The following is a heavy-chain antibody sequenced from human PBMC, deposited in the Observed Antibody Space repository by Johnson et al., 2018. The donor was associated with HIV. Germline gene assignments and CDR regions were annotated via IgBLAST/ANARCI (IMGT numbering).Heavy chain of an antibody. CDR1: GFTFSSYG. J-gene: IGHJ3*02. Sequence: QVLLVESGGGVVQPGGSLRLSCAASGFTFSSYGMHWVRQAPGKGLEWVAFIRYDGSNKYYADSVKGRFTISRDNSKNTLYLQMKSLRAEDTAVYYCASITTIAAAGRGAFDIWGQGTMVTVSS. V-gene: IGHV3-30*02. D-gene: IGHD6-13*01. CDR3: ASITTIAAAGRGAFDI. CDR2: IRYDGSNK.